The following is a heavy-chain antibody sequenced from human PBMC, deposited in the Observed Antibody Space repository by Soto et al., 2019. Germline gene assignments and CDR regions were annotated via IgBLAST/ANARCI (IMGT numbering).Heavy chain of an antibody. D-gene: IGHD2-2*01. Sequence: PGGYLRFSCVAYGFTFSNAGMSWVRQAPGKGLEWVGRIKSKTDGGTTDYAAPVKGRFTISRDDSKNTLYLQINSLKTDDTAVYYFTTSGRGSYCSSTSCYLYYYYGMDCWGQGTTLTLAS. V-gene: IGHV3-15*01. CDR3: TTSGRGSYCSSTSCYLYYYYGMDC. CDR2: IKSKTDGGTT. J-gene: IGHJ6*02. CDR1: GFTFSNAG.